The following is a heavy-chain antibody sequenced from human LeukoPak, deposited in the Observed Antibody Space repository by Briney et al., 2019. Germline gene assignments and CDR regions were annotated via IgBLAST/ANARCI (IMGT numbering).Heavy chain of an antibody. CDR2: ISYDGSNK. Sequence: PGGSLRLSCAASGFTFSSYAMHWVRQAPGEGLEWVAVISYDGSNKYYADSVKGRFTISRDNSKNTLYLQMNSLRAEDTAVYYCARDRLRYSRSWYGPGDYWGQGTLVTVSS. D-gene: IGHD6-13*01. CDR3: ARDRLRYSRSWYGPGDY. J-gene: IGHJ4*02. CDR1: GFTFSSYA. V-gene: IGHV3-30-3*01.